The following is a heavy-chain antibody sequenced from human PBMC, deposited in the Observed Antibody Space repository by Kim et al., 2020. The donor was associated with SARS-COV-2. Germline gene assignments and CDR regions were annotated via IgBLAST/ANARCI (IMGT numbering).Heavy chain of an antibody. Sequence: SKAYSGKTEYAESVKGRFTISRDDAKSIDYLQMNSLKTEDTAVYYCTRADYWGQGTLVTVSS. CDR3: TRADY. J-gene: IGHJ4*02. CDR2: SKAYSGKT. V-gene: IGHV3-49*02.